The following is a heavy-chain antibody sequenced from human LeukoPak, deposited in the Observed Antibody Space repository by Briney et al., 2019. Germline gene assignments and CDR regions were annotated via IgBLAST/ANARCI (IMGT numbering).Heavy chain of an antibody. CDR3: AGVVVAATTFDY. CDR1: GGSISSSSYY. D-gene: IGHD2-15*01. CDR2: IYYSGST. V-gene: IGHV4-39*07. Sequence: SETLSLTCTVSGGSISSSSYYWGWLRQPPGKGLEWIGSIYYSGSTYYNPSLKSRVTISVDTSKNQFSLKLSSVTAADTAVYYCAGVVVAATTFDYWGQGTLVTVSS. J-gene: IGHJ4*02.